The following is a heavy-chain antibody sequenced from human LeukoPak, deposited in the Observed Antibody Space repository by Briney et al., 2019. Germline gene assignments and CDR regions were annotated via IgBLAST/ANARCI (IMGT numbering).Heavy chain of an antibody. CDR2: FDPKDGDT. J-gene: IGHJ4*02. D-gene: IGHD3-22*01. Sequence: ASVKVSCKVSGYTLTELSVHWVRQAPGKGLEWMGNFDPKDGDTIYAQRFQGRVTMTEDTSTDTAYMELSSLRSEDTAVYYCATLDYYDSSAYYSDYRGQGTLVTVSS. CDR1: GYTLTELS. CDR3: ATLDYYDSSAYYSDY. V-gene: IGHV1-24*01.